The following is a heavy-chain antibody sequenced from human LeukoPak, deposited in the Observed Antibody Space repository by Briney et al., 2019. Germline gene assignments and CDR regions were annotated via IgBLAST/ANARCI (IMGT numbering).Heavy chain of an antibody. V-gene: IGHV4-61*01. CDR3: ARDRVEKATTPPPYFGY. CDR2: IYYSGST. D-gene: IGHD5-24*01. Sequence: SETLSLTCTVSGGSVSSGSYYWSWIRQPPGKGLEWIGYIYYSGSTNYNPSLKSRVTISVDTSKNQFSLKLSSVTAADTAVYYCARDRVEKATTPPPYFGYWGQGTLVTVSS. J-gene: IGHJ4*02. CDR1: GGSVSSGSYY.